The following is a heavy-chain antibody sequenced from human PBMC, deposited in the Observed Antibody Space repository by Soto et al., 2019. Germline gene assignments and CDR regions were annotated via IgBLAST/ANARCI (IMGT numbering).Heavy chain of an antibody. V-gene: IGHV4-59*08. D-gene: IGHD2-21*02. CDR1: GGSISSYY. CDR3: ARHPSDFWFDP. CDR2: IYYSGST. Sequence: PSETVSLTCTVSGGSISSYYWSWIRQPPGKGLEWIGYIYYSGSTNYNPSLKSRVTISVDTSKNQFSLKLSSVTAADTAVYYCARHPSDFWFDPWGQGTLVTVSS. J-gene: IGHJ5*02.